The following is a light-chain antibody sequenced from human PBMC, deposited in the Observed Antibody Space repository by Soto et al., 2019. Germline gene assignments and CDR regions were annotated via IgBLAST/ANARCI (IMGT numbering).Light chain of an antibody. CDR1: QYVGNW. CDR3: QHYDTYSGT. Sequence: DIQMTQSPSALSASVGDRVTITSRASQYVGNWLAWYQQKPGTAPKLLIYRASTLESGVPSRFSGSGSGSDFALTINSLQPDDFATYFCQHYDTYSGTFGPGTKVDIK. J-gene: IGKJ3*01. CDR2: RAS. V-gene: IGKV1-5*03.